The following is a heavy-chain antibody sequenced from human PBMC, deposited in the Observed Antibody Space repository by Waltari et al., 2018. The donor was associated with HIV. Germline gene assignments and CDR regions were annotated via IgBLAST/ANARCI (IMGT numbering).Heavy chain of an antibody. CDR3: ARDINGGWGY. D-gene: IGHD7-27*01. CDR2: ISRSSSSI. Sequence: VQLVESGGALVQPGGSLSLSCAASVSPFSNYTMNWVRQDPGKGLEWVSYISRSSSSIFYADYVKGRFTISRDNAKNSLYLQMNSLRVEDTAVYYCARDINGGWGYWGQGTLVTVAS. CDR1: VSPFSNYT. V-gene: IGHV3-48*01. J-gene: IGHJ4*02.